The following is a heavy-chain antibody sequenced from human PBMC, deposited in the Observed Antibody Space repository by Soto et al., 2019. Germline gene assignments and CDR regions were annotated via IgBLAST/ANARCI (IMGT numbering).Heavy chain of an antibody. V-gene: IGHV4-59*08. CDR2: IYYSGST. J-gene: IGHJ6*03. CDR1: GGSISSYY. Sequence: SETLSLTCTVSGGSISSYYWSWIRQPPGKGLEWIGYIYYSGSTNYNPSLKSRVTISVDTSKNQFSLKLSSVTAADTAVYYCARSRICSGPCYYYYMDVWGKGTTVTVSS. CDR3: ARSRICSGPCYYYYMDV. D-gene: IGHD6-19*01.